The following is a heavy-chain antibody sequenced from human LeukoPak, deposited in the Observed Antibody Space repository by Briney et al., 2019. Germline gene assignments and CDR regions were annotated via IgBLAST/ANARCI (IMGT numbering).Heavy chain of an antibody. CDR3: ARGSTWGQDDVFDV. D-gene: IGHD7-27*01. J-gene: IGHJ3*01. CDR2: ISSSGSTI. CDR1: GFTFSDYY. Sequence: GGSLRLSCAASGFTFSDYYMSWIRQAPGKGLEWVSYISSSGSTIYYADSVKGRFTISRDNAKNSLYLQMNSLRAEDSAVYYCARGSTWGQDDVFDVWGQGTMVTVSS. V-gene: IGHV3-11*01.